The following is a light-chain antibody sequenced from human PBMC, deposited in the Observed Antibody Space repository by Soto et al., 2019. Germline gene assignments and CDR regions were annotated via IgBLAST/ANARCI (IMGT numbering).Light chain of an antibody. V-gene: IGLV2-14*01. CDR3: SSYTSSSTPYV. CDR1: SSDVGGYHY. Sequence: QSALTQPASVSGSPGQSITISCTGTSSDVGGYHYVSWYQQHPGKAPKLMIYEVSNRPSGVSNRFSGSKSGNTASLTISGLQAEDEADYYCSSYTSSSTPYVFGTGTKLTVL. CDR2: EVS. J-gene: IGLJ1*01.